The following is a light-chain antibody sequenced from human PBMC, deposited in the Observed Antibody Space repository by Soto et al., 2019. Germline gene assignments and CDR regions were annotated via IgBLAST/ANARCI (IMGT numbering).Light chain of an antibody. V-gene: IGLV1-40*01. CDR3: QSYDSSLSVVV. CDR2: GNS. Sequence: QAVVTQPPSVSGAPGQRVTISCTGSSSNIGAGYDVHWYQQLPGTAPKLPIYGNSNRPSGVPDRFSGSKSGTSASLAITGLQAEDEADYYCQSYDSSLSVVVFGGGTKLTVL. J-gene: IGLJ2*01. CDR1: SSNIGAGYD.